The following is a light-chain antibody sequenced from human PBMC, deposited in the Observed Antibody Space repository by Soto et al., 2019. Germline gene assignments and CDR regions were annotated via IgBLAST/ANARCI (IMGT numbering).Light chain of an antibody. J-gene: IGLJ1*01. CDR1: NIGSKT. V-gene: IGLV3-21*02. CDR2: DDS. Sequence: SYELTQPPSMSVAPGQTARITCGGNNIGSKTVHWYKQKAGQAPVLVVYDDSDRPSGIPERLSGSNSGNTATLTISRGEAGDEADYYCQVWDVSTVHYVFGTGTKVTAL. CDR3: QVWDVSTVHYV.